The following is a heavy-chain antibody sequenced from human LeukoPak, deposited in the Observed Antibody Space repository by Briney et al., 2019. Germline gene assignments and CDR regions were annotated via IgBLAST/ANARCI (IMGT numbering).Heavy chain of an antibody. V-gene: IGHV4-34*01. D-gene: IGHD3-22*01. Sequence: SETLSLTCAVYGGSFSGYYWSWIRQPPGKGLEWIGEINHSGSTNYNPSLKSRVTISVDTSKNQFSLKLSSVTAADTAVYYCARGDSSGSACYFDYWGQGTLVTASS. CDR1: GGSFSGYY. CDR3: ARGDSSGSACYFDY. J-gene: IGHJ4*02. CDR2: INHSGST.